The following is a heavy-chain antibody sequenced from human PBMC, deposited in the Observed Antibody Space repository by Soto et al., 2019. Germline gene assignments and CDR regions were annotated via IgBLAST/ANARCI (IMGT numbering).Heavy chain of an antibody. V-gene: IGHV3-23*01. CDR1: GFTFSSYA. Sequence: PGGSLRLSCAASGFTFSSYAMSWVRQAPGKGLEWVSAISGSGGSTYYADSVKGRFTISRDNSKNTLYLQMNSLRAEDTAVYYCAKEGLPAWWEPRALMTAFDIWGQGTMVTVSS. CDR2: ISGSGGST. D-gene: IGHD1-26*01. J-gene: IGHJ3*02. CDR3: AKEGLPAWWEPRALMTAFDI.